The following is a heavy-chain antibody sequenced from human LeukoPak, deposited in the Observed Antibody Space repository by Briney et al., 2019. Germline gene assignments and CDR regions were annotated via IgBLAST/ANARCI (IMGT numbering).Heavy chain of an antibody. CDR2: ISYDGSNK. J-gene: IGHJ4*02. V-gene: IGHV3-30-3*01. Sequence: GGSLRLSCAASGFTFSSYAMHWVCQAPGKGLEWVAVISYDGSNKYYADSVKGRFTISRDNSKNTLYLQMNSLRAEDTAVYYCASWLGGYYFDYWGQGTLVTVSS. CDR1: GFTFSSYA. CDR3: ASWLGGYYFDY. D-gene: IGHD3-10*01.